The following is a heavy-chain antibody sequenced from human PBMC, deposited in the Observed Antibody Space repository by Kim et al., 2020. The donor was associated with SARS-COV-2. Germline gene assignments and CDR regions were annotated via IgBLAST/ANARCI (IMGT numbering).Heavy chain of an antibody. CDR1: GGSISNSASY. CDR3: ARGTIVVVGGNGFDS. Sequence: SETLSLTCTVSGGSISNSASYWGWIRQPPGKGLEWIGTIYFGGSTYYNPSLKSLFTISIDTSKNQFSLTLNSLTAADTAVYYCARGTIVVVGGNGFDSWGQGTLLTVYS. D-gene: IGHD2-21*01. J-gene: IGHJ4*02. V-gene: IGHV4-39*07. CDR2: IYFGGST.